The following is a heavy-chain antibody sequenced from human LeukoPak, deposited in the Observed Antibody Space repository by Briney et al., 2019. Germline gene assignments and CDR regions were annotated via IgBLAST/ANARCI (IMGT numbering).Heavy chain of an antibody. V-gene: IGHV1-18*01. CDR1: GGTFSSYA. CDR3: ARQGARTYNWNSQGFDL. CDR2: ISAYNGNT. J-gene: IGHJ2*01. D-gene: IGHD1-7*01. Sequence: GASVKVSCKASGGTFSSYAISWVRQAPGQGLEWMGWISAYNGNTNYAQKLQGRVTMTTDTSTSRAYMELRSLRSDDTAVYYCARQGARTYNWNSQGFDLWGRGTLVTVSS.